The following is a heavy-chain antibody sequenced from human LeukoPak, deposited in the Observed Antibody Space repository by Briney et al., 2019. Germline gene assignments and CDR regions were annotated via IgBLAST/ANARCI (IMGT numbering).Heavy chain of an antibody. J-gene: IGHJ4*02. Sequence: SETLSLTCAVSGYSISSGYYWGWIRQPPGKGLEWIGRIYHSGSSYYNPSLKSRVTISVDTSKNQFSLKLSSVTAADTAVYYCAIVMVFGVVITPPFDYWGQGTLVTVSS. V-gene: IGHV4-38-2*01. CDR2: IYHSGSS. D-gene: IGHD3-3*01. CDR3: AIVMVFGVVITPPFDY. CDR1: GYSISSGYY.